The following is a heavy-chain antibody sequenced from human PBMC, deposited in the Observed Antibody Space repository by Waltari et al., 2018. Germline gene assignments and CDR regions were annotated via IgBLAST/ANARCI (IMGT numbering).Heavy chain of an antibody. Sequence: KPTQTLTLTCSVSGFSLNTYGMRVTWIRQPPGKALEWLARIDWDDEKFYNRSPESRLTISKDSSKNQVVLIVANVDPTDTATYYCARLLGPAAHWYFDLWGRGTLVTVSS. V-gene: IGHV2-70*04. CDR2: IDWDDEK. CDR1: GFSLNTYGMR. D-gene: IGHD1-26*01. CDR3: ARLLGPAAHWYFDL. J-gene: IGHJ2*01.